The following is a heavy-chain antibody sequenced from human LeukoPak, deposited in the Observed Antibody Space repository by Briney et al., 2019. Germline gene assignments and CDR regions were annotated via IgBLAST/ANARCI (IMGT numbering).Heavy chain of an antibody. J-gene: IGHJ4*02. V-gene: IGHV1-2*02. Sequence: ASVKVSCKASGYTFTGYYMHWVRQAPGQGLEWMGWINPNSGGTNYAQKFQGRVTMTRDTSISAAYMELSRLRSDDTAVYYCARALDLYSGSYYFDYWGQGTLVTVSS. CDR2: INPNSGGT. D-gene: IGHD1-26*01. CDR3: ARALDLYSGSYYFDY. CDR1: GYTFTGYY.